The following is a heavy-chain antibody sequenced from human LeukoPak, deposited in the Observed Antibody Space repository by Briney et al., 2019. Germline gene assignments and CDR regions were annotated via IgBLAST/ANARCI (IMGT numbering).Heavy chain of an antibody. CDR2: ISSSSSYI. Sequence: PGGSLRLSWAASGFTFSSYSMNWVRQAPGKGLEWVSSISSSSSYIYYADSVKGRFTISRDNAKNSLYLQMNSLRAEDTAVYYCARDTGGYCSSTSCLMDYWGQGTLVTVSS. CDR1: GFTFSSYS. D-gene: IGHD2-2*01. V-gene: IGHV3-21*01. J-gene: IGHJ4*02. CDR3: ARDTGGYCSSTSCLMDY.